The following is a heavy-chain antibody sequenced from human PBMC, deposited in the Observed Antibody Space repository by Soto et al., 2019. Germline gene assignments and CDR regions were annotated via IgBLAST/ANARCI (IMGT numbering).Heavy chain of an antibody. D-gene: IGHD4-17*01. CDR2: MNPNSGNT. J-gene: IGHJ6*03. V-gene: IGHV1-8*01. Sequence: ASVKVSCKASGYTFTSYDINWVRQATGQGLEWMGWMNPNSGNTGYAQKFQGRVTMTRNTSISTAYMELSSLRSEDTAVYYCARMDRVYGDYVYTIYYYYYMDVWGKGTTVTVSS. CDR3: ARMDRVYGDYVYTIYYYYYMDV. CDR1: GYTFTSYD.